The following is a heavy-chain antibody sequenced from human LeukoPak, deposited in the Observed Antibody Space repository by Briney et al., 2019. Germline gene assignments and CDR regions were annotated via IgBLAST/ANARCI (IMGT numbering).Heavy chain of an antibody. Sequence: GRSLRLPCAASGFTFSNYAMTWVRQAPGQGLEWVSTISDTGGATYYADSVRGQFAISRDNSKNTLYLQMNSLRAEDTAIYHCARFGGSYFSWFDPWGQGTLVTVSS. D-gene: IGHD1-26*01. CDR2: ISDTGGAT. CDR1: GFTFSNYA. CDR3: ARFGGSYFSWFDP. J-gene: IGHJ5*02. V-gene: IGHV3-23*01.